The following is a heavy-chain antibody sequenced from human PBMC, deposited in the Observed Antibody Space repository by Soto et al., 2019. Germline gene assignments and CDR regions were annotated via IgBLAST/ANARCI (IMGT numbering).Heavy chain of an antibody. CDR2: VSHDGRNT. Sequence: VQLVESGGGVVQPGRSLRLSCAASGFTFSDYAMHWVRQAPGKGLEWVAVVSHDGRNTHYADSVKGRFTISRDSSKNTLSLEMAGLRAEGTARYYCAKGGGQWLVTSDFNYWGQGALVTVSS. D-gene: IGHD6-19*01. CDR1: GFTFSDYA. V-gene: IGHV3-30*18. CDR3: AKGGGQWLVTSDFNY. J-gene: IGHJ4*02.